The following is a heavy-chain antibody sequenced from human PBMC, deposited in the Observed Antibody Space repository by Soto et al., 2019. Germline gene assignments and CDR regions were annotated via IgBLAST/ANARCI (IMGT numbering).Heavy chain of an antibody. Sequence: SVKVSCKASGGTFTSYAISWVRQAPGQGLEWMGGIIPIFGTANYAQKFQGRVTITADESTSTAYMELSSLRSEDTAVYYCARFEYSSSRGRIYCYNCMDVRGPGCTGTVSS. CDR3: ARFEYSSSRGRIYCYNCMDV. D-gene: IGHD6-6*01. V-gene: IGHV1-69*13. CDR2: IIPIFGTA. J-gene: IGHJ6*02. CDR1: GGTFTSYA.